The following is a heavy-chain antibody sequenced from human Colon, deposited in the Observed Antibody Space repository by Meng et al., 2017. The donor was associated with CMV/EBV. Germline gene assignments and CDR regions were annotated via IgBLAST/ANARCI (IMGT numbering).Heavy chain of an antibody. CDR2: ITSSSTYI. J-gene: IGHJ4*02. D-gene: IGHD6-13*01. V-gene: IGHV3-21*01. Sequence: DVKLVESGGGLVKPGGSLRLSCAVSGVIFSSYTMNWVRQAPGKGLEWVSPITSSSTYIYYADSVKGRFTISRDNAKESVFLQMNSLRVEDTAVYYCAIQQRSDYWGQGTLGTVAS. CDR3: AIQQRSDY. CDR1: GVIFSSYT.